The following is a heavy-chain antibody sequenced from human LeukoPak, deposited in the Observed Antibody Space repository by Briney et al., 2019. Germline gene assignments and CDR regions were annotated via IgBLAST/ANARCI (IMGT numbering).Heavy chain of an antibody. Sequence: SETLSLTCTVSGGSISSYYWSWIRQPPGKELEWIGYIYYTGSTNYNPSLKSRVTISVDTSKNQFSLQLNSVTPEDTAVYYCARDRSAVAGDSWGQGTLVTVSS. CDR1: GGSISSYY. V-gene: IGHV4-59*12. D-gene: IGHD6-19*01. J-gene: IGHJ4*02. CDR3: ARDRSAVAGDS. CDR2: IYYTGST.